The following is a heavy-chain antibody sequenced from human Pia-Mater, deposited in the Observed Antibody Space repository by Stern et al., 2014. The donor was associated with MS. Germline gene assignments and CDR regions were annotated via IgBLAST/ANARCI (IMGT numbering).Heavy chain of an antibody. V-gene: IGHV1-69*01. Sequence: QVQLVQSGDEAKKPGSSVKVFCKTLGGTFSNYGFFWVRQPPAPGLEWIGGIIPFFGTTNYAQKFQGRVHITADQPTSTLYMQLRSLRSDDAAIYYWTASGGGPHDYYFEWWGQGTLVTVSS. J-gene: IGHJ4*02. D-gene: IGHD2-21*02. CDR2: IIPFFGTT. CDR1: GGTFSNYG. CDR3: TASGGGPHDYYFEW.